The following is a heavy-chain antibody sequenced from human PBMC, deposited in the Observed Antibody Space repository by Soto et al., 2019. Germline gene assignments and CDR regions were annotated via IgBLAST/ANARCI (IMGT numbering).Heavy chain of an antibody. D-gene: IGHD6-19*01. J-gene: IGHJ6*02. CDR3: ARAPRIAVAGRYYYYGMDV. CDR2: INPSGGST. CDR1: GYTFTSYY. Sequence: ASVKVSCKASGYTFTSYYMHWVRQAPGQGLEWMGIINPSGGSTNYAQKFQGRVTMTRDTSTSTVYMELSSLRSEDTAVYYCARAPRIAVAGRYYYYGMDVWGQGTTVTVSS. V-gene: IGHV1-46*01.